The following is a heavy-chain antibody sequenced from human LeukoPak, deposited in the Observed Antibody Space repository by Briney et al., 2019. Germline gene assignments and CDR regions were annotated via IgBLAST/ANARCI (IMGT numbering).Heavy chain of an antibody. Sequence: GASVKVSCKASGGTLSSSAISWVRQAPGQGLEWMGGIIPIFGTANYAQKFQGRVTITTDESTSTAYMDLSSLRSEDTAVYYCARGRVSRPDNWFDPWGQGALVTVSS. J-gene: IGHJ5*02. D-gene: IGHD5/OR15-5a*01. V-gene: IGHV1-69*05. CDR1: GGTLSSSA. CDR3: ARGRVSRPDNWFDP. CDR2: IIPIFGTA.